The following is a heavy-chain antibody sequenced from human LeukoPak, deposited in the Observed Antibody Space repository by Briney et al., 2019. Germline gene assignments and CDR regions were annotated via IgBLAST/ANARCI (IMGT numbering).Heavy chain of an antibody. CDR2: IYYSGST. V-gene: IGHV4-59*11. CDR1: GGSISSHY. D-gene: IGHD3/OR15-3a*01. Sequence: SETLSLTCSVSGGSISSHYWSWIRQPPGKGLKWIGYIYYSGSTNYNPSLKSRVTMSVDTSKNQFSLKLNSVTAADTALYFCARDAGTGWYFDLWGRGTLVTVSS. J-gene: IGHJ2*01. CDR3: ARDAGTGWYFDL.